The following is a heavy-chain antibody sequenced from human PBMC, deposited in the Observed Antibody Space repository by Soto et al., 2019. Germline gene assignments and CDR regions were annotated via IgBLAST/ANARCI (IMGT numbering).Heavy chain of an antibody. Sequence: GASVKVSCKASGGTFSSYAISWVRQAPGQGLEWMGGIIPIFGTANYAQKFQGRVTITADESTSTAYMELSSLRSEDTAVYYCARGPELQMSYYYYYGMDVWGQGTTVTSP. J-gene: IGHJ6*02. CDR3: ARGPELQMSYYYYYGMDV. CDR2: IIPIFGTA. CDR1: GGTFSSYA. D-gene: IGHD1-26*01. V-gene: IGHV1-69*13.